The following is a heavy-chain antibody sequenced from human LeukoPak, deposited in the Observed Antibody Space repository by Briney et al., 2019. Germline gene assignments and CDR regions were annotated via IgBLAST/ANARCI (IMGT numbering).Heavy chain of an antibody. CDR2: FDPEDGET. CDR3: ATGLKYYYGSGDNY. J-gene: IGHJ4*02. Sequence: ASVKVSCKVSGYTLTELSMHWVRQAPGKGLEWMGGFDPEDGETIYAQKFQGRATMTEDTSTDTAYMELSSLRSEDTAVYYCATGLKYYYGSGDNYWGQGTLVTVSS. CDR1: GYTLTELS. V-gene: IGHV1-24*01. D-gene: IGHD3-10*01.